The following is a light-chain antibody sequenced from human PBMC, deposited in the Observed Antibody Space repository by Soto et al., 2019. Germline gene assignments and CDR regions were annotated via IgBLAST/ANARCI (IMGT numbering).Light chain of an antibody. CDR3: QQANSFPLT. V-gene: IGKV1-12*01. J-gene: IGKJ4*01. CDR1: QDISSW. Sequence: DIQMTHSPSSVSASVGDRVTITCRASQDISSWLAWYQQKPGKAPKLLIYAASSLHSGVPPRFSGSESGTDFTLTISSLQPEDSASYYCQQANSFPLTFGGGTKVEIK. CDR2: AAS.